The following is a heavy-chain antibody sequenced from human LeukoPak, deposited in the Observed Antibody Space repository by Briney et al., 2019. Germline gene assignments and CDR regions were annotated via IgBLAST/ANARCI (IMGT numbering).Heavy chain of an antibody. CDR1: GFTFSSYA. V-gene: IGHV3-23*01. CDR2: ISGSGGST. CDR3: AKDRDYNYYDSSGYLRFDY. J-gene: IGHJ4*02. D-gene: IGHD3-22*01. Sequence: AGGSLRLSCAASGFTFSSYAMSWVRQAPGKGLEWVSAISGSGGSTYYADSVKGRFTISRDNSKNTLYLQMNSLRAEDTAVYYCAKDRDYNYYDSSGYLRFDYWGQGTLVTVSS.